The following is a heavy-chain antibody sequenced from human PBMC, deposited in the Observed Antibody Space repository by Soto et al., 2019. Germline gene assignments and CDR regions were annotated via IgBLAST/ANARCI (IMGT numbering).Heavy chain of an antibody. CDR3: AKDRRRYYYGSGSSYGMDV. V-gene: IGHV3-30*18. CDR1: GFTFSSYG. J-gene: IGHJ6*02. D-gene: IGHD3-10*01. Sequence: GGSLRLSCAASGFTFSSYGMHWVRQAPGKGLEWVAVISYDGSNKYYADSVKGRFTISRDNSKNTLYLQTNSLRAEDTAVYYCAKDRRRYYYGSGSSYGMDVWGQGTTVTVSS. CDR2: ISYDGSNK.